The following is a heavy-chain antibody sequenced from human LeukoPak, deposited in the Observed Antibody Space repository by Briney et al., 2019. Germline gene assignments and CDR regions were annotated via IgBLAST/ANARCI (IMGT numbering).Heavy chain of an antibody. D-gene: IGHD3-16*02. Sequence: ASVKVSCKASGGTFSSYAISWVRQAPGQGLEWMGGIIPIFGTANYAQKFQGRVTITADESTSTAYMELSSLRSEDTAVYYCAREYDYVWGSYRFPWFDPWGQGTLVTVSS. V-gene: IGHV1-69*13. CDR3: AREYDYVWGSYRFPWFDP. CDR2: IIPIFGTA. CDR1: GGTFSSYA. J-gene: IGHJ5*02.